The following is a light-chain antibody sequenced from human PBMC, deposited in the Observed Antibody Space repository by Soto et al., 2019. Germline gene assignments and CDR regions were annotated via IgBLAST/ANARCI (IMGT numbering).Light chain of an antibody. CDR3: SSYTIRATVV. Sequence: QSALTQPASVSGSPGQSITISCTGTSSDVGGYKYVSWFQQHPGKAPKLLIYEVSNRPSGVSNRFSASKSGNTASLTISGLQAEDEADYYCSSYTIRATVVFGGGTQLTVL. V-gene: IGLV2-14*01. CDR1: SSDVGGYKY. CDR2: EVS. J-gene: IGLJ2*01.